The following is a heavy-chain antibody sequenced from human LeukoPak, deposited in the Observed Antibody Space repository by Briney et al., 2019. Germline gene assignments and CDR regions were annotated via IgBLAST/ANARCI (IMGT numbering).Heavy chain of an antibody. V-gene: IGHV3-13*01. CDR3: AKSSYYDSSGYYREYYFDY. D-gene: IGHD3-22*01. J-gene: IGHJ4*02. CDR1: GFTFSNYD. CDR2: IGSSGDT. Sequence: PGGSLRLSCSASGFTFSNYDIHWVRQATGKGLEWVSAIGSSGDTYYIDSVKGRFTISRDNSKNTLYLQMNSLRAEDTAVYYCAKSSYYDSSGYYREYYFDYWGQGTLVTVSS.